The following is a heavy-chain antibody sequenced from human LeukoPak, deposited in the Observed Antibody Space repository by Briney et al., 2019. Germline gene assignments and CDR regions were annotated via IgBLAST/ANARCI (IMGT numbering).Heavy chain of an antibody. CDR1: AYTFTSYY. CDR2: INPTGGST. J-gene: IGHJ5*02. V-gene: IGHV1-46*04. Sequence: SVKVSCKLSAYTFTSYYMHWVRQAPGQGLEWMGLINPTGGSTGYAQKLQGRVTMTRDMSTSTDYMELSSLRSEDTAIYYCARDNSVGDNAWWFDPWGQGTLVTVSS. CDR3: ARDNSVGDNAWWFDP. D-gene: IGHD1-26*01.